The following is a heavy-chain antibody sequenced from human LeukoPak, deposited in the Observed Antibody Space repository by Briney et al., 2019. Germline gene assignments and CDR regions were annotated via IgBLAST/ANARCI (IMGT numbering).Heavy chain of an antibody. CDR1: GGSISSYY. J-gene: IGHJ4*02. D-gene: IGHD6-19*01. CDR3: ARSRGQWLATQEYCFDY. CDR2: IYYSGST. Sequence: SETLSLTCTVSGGSISSYYWSWIRQPPGKGLEWIGYIYYSGSTNYNPSLKSRVTISVDTSKNQFSLKLSSVTAADTAVYYCARSRGQWLATQEYCFDYWGQGTLVTVSS. V-gene: IGHV4-59*08.